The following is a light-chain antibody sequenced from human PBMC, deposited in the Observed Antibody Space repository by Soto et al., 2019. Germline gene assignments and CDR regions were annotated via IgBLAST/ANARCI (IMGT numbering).Light chain of an antibody. V-gene: IGKV3-20*01. CDR3: HQYGSSPPWT. J-gene: IGKJ1*01. CDR1: QSLPSSY. CDR2: GAA. Sequence: EIVLTQSPGTLSLSPGERATLSCRASQSLPSSYLAGYQQKPRQAARLLIYGAASRATGIPDRFIGSRSGTDFTTITSRLEPAEYSVYYCHQYGSSPPWTFGQGTKVDIK.